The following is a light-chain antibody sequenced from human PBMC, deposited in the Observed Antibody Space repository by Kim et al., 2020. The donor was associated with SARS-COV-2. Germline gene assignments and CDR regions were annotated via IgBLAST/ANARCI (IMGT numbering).Light chain of an antibody. CDR1: SSDVGGYDY. Sequence: SITISCTGTSSDVGGYDYVSWYQQHPGKAPKLMIYDVSKRPSGVSNRFSGSKSGNTASLTISGLQAEDEADYYCSSYTTTNTFEVVFGGGTQLTVL. CDR2: DVS. CDR3: SSYTTTNTFEVV. V-gene: IGLV2-14*03. J-gene: IGLJ7*01.